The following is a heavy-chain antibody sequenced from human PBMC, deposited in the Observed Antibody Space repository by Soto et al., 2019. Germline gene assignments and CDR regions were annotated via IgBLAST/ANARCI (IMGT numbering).Heavy chain of an antibody. CDR3: ARSATSCYFMGCSANYYYYGMDV. CDR1: GYTFTSYY. J-gene: IGHJ6*02. D-gene: IGHD2-2*01. CDR2: INPNSGGT. Sequence: ASVKVSCKASGYTFTSYYMHWVRQAPGQGLEWMGWINPNSGGTNYAHKCQVWVTMTRDTSLITAYTDLSRLSSDDTAVYYFARSATSCYFMGCSANYYYYGMDVWGQGTTVTVSS. V-gene: IGHV1-2*04.